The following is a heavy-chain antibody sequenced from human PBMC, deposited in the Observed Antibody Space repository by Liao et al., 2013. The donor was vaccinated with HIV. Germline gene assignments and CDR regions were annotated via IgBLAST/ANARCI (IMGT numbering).Heavy chain of an antibody. Sequence: QVQLQESGPGLVKPSETLSLTCTVSGGSISIYYWSWVRQPPGKGLEWIGYIYYNGSTNYNPSLKSRVTMSVDTSKNQFSLKLSSVTAADTAVYYCARGTIFGPDYWGQGTLVTVSS. CDR1: GGSISIYY. D-gene: IGHD3-3*01. CDR2: IYYNGST. V-gene: IGHV4-59*12. CDR3: ARGTIFGPDY. J-gene: IGHJ4*02.